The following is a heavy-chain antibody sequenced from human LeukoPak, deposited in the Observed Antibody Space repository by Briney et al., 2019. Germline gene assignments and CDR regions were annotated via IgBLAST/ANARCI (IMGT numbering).Heavy chain of an antibody. J-gene: IGHJ4*02. V-gene: IGHV1-2*02. Sequence: ALVKVSCKASGYTFTGYYMHWVRQAPGQGLEWMGWISPNSGGTNYAQKFQGRVTMTRDTSISTAYMELSRLRSDDTAVYYCAKSDYGDYVDYWGQGTLVTVSS. CDR3: AKSDYGDYVDY. CDR1: GYTFTGYY. D-gene: IGHD4-17*01. CDR2: ISPNSGGT.